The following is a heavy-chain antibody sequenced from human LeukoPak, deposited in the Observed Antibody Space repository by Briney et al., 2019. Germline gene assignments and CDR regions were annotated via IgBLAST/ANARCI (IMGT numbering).Heavy chain of an antibody. CDR2: IYYSGST. CDR3: ARSLYYYGSDSFDI. J-gene: IGHJ3*02. D-gene: IGHD3-10*01. V-gene: IGHV4-61*01. Sequence: PSETLSLTCTVSGYSISSGYYWGWIRQPPGKGLEWIGYIYYSGSTNYNPSLKSRVTISVDTSKNQFSLKLSSVTAADTAVYYCARSLYYYGSDSFDIWGQGTMVTVSS. CDR1: GYSISSGYY.